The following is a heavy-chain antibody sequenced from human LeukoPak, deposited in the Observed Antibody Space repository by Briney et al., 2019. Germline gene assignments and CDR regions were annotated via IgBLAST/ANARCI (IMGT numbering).Heavy chain of an antibody. CDR3: AKVGSTAVVGTLDYYHYMDV. V-gene: IGHV3-30*18. CDR2: TSYDGSNK. CDR1: GIIFNNYG. D-gene: IGHD6-13*01. J-gene: IGHJ6*03. Sequence: GGSLRLSCAAPGIIFNNYGMCWVREAPGKGLEWGAVTSYDGSNKYYADSVKVRFTIPRDNSENTLYLQMNSLRAEDTAVYFCAKVGSTAVVGTLDYYHYMDVWGKGTTVTVSS.